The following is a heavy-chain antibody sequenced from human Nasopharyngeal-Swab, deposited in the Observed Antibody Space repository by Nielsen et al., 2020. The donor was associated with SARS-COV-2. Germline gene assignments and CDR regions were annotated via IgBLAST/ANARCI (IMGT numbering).Heavy chain of an antibody. CDR1: GGSFSGYY. Sequence: SETLSLTCAVYGGSFSGYYWSWIRQPPGKGLEWIGEINHSGSTNYNPSLKSRVTISVDTSKNQFSLKLSSVTAADTAVYYCARDKTRERSYYYDIQVRAFDYWGQGTLVTVSS. D-gene: IGHD3-22*01. CDR2: INHSGST. CDR3: ARDKTRERSYYYDIQVRAFDY. J-gene: IGHJ4*02. V-gene: IGHV4-34*01.